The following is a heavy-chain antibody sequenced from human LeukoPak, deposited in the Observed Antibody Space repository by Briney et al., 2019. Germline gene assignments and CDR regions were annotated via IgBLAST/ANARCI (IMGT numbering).Heavy chain of an antibody. CDR2: IGSSSSYT. Sequence: PGGSLRLSCAASGFTFSDYYMSWIRQAPGEGLEWVSYIGSSSSYTNYADSVKGRFTVSRDNAKNSLYLQMNSLRAEDTAVYYCARRGGDGDYFDYWGQGTLVTVSS. CDR3: ARRGGDGDYFDY. J-gene: IGHJ4*02. CDR1: GFTFSDYY. D-gene: IGHD2-21*02. V-gene: IGHV3-11*03.